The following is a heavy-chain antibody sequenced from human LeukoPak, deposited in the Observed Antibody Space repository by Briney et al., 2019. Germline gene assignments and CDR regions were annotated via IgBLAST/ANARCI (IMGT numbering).Heavy chain of an antibody. J-gene: IGHJ4*02. CDR2: IAVGSGNT. D-gene: IGHD1-26*01. CDR1: GFTFTSSA. V-gene: IGHV1-58*02. Sequence: ASVKVSCKASGFTFTSSAMQWVRQARGQRLEWLGWIAVGSGNTNYAQKFQERVTITRDMSTSTAYMELSSLRSEDTAVYYCAAGSGSYGSEFDYWGQGTLVTVSS. CDR3: AAGSGSYGSEFDY.